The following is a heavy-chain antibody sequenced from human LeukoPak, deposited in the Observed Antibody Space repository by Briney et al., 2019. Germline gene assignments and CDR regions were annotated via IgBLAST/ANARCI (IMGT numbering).Heavy chain of an antibody. CDR3: ARSDISGYYPSDDADY. CDR1: GGTFSSYT. J-gene: IGHJ4*02. Sequence: ASVKVSCKASGGTFSSYTISWVRQAPGQGLEWMGRIIPILGMANYAQKFQGRVTITADRSTSTAYMELSSLRSEDTAVYYCARSDISGYYPSDDADYWGPGTLVTVSS. D-gene: IGHD3-22*01. CDR2: IIPILGMA. V-gene: IGHV1-69*02.